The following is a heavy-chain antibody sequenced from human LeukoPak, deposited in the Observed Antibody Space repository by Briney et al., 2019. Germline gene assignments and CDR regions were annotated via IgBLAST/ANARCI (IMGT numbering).Heavy chain of an antibody. V-gene: IGHV3-23*01. CDR1: GFTFSSYA. CDR2: ISGSGGGT. Sequence: GGSLRLSCAASGFTFSSYARSWVRQAPGKGLEWVSAISGSGGGTYYADSVKGRFTISRDNSKNTLYLQMNSLRAEDTAVYYCAKRWDYDFWSGYPPRDWFDPWGQGTLVTVSS. CDR3: AKRWDYDFWSGYPPRDWFDP. D-gene: IGHD3-3*01. J-gene: IGHJ5*02.